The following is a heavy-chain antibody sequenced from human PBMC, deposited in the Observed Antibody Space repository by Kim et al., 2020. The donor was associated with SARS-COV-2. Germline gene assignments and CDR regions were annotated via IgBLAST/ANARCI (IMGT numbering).Heavy chain of an antibody. D-gene: IGHD4-17*01. CDR1: GFTFSRYS. J-gene: IGHJ4*02. CDR2: INGRGGGA. V-gene: IGHV3-23*01. Sequence: GGSLRLSCAASGFTFSRYSMTWVRQAPGKGLEWVAGINGRGGGAYYAYSAKGRFTISIDQSKDTVSLQMNSLSADDTDLDYCAKDIGSHYGDQLGYWGQGTLVTVSS. CDR3: AKDIGSHYGDQLGY.